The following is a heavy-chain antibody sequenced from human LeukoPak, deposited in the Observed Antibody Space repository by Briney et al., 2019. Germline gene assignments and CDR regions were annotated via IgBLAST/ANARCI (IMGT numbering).Heavy chain of an antibody. V-gene: IGHV4-38-2*01. CDR3: ARTGLGYCTSANCYRLEQ. D-gene: IGHD2-2*02. CDR2: IYHEGNT. CDR1: GYSISGGFY. Sequence: SETLSLTCAVSGYSISGGFYWAWIRQPPDKGLEWIAIIYHEGNTFYNPSLRSRVTISLDTSKNQFSLRLSSLTAADTAVYYCARTGLGYCTSANCYRLEQWGQGTLATVSS. J-gene: IGHJ4*02.